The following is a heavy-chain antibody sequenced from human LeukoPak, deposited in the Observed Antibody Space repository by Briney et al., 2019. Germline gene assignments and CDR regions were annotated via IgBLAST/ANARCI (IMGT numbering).Heavy chain of an antibody. CDR2: INHSGST. J-gene: IGHJ4*02. CDR3: ARNFQYFDLPDY. CDR1: GGSFSVYY. V-gene: IGHV4-34*01. D-gene: IGHD2/OR15-2a*01. Sequence: PSETLSLTCAVYGGSFSVYYWSWIRQPPGKGLEWSGEINHSGSTYYNPSLKSRVTISVDTSKNQFSLKLISVTAADTAVYYCARNFQYFDLPDYWGQGTLVTVSS.